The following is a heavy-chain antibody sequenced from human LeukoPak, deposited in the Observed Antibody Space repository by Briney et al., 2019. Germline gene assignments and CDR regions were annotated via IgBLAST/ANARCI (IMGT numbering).Heavy chain of an antibody. V-gene: IGHV3-30*18. Sequence: GGSLRLSCAASGFTFSSYGMHWVRQAPGKGLEWVAVISYDGSNKYYADSVKGRFTISRDNSKNTLYLQMNSLRAEDTAVYYCAKDADDAFDIWGQGTTVTVSS. CDR1: GFTFSSYG. CDR2: ISYDGSNK. J-gene: IGHJ3*02. CDR3: AKDADDAFDI.